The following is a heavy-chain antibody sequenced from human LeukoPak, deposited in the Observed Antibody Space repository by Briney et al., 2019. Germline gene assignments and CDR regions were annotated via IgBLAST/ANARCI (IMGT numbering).Heavy chain of an antibody. CDR1: GYSISSGYY. J-gene: IGHJ6*03. Sequence: TSETLSLTCTVSGYSISSGYYWVWIRQPPGKGLEWIGSIYRSGSTNYNPSLKSRVTISVDTSKNQFSLKVSSVTAADTAVYYCAIGDCSSTICYSPMDVWGKGTTVTVSS. CDR3: AIGDCSSTICYSPMDV. V-gene: IGHV4-38-2*02. CDR2: IYRSGST. D-gene: IGHD2-2*01.